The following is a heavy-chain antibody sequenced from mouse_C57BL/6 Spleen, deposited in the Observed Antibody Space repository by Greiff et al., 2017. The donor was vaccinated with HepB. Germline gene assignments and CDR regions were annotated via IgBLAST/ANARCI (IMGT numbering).Heavy chain of an antibody. CDR1: GFTFSSYA. Sequence: EVQGVESGGGLVKPGGSLKLSCAASGFTFSSYAMSWVRQTPEKRLEWVATISDGGSYTYYPDNVKGRFTISRDNAKNNLYLQMSHLKSEDTAMYYCARVYYGNYDAMDYWGQGTSVTVSS. V-gene: IGHV5-4*01. CDR2: ISDGGSYT. J-gene: IGHJ4*01. D-gene: IGHD2-1*01. CDR3: ARVYYGNYDAMDY.